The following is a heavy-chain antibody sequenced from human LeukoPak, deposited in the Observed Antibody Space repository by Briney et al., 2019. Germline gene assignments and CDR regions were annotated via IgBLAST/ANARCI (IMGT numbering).Heavy chain of an antibody. CDR2: INHSGST. CDR1: GGSFSGYY. V-gene: IGHV4-34*01. J-gene: IGHJ4*02. Sequence: SETLSLTCAVYGGSFSGYYWSWIRQPPGEGLEWIGEINHSGSTNYNPSLKSRVTISVDTSKNQFSLKLSSVTAADTAVYYCARGASNGGHRDFSFDYWGQGTLVTVSS. D-gene: IGHD4-23*01. CDR3: ARGASNGGHRDFSFDY.